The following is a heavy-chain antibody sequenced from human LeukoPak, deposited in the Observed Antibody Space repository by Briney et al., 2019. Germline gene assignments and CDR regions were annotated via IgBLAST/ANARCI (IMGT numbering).Heavy chain of an antibody. J-gene: IGHJ4*02. CDR3: ARMPCSSTCYPPYYFDS. V-gene: IGHV1-2*02. Sequence: ASVKVSCKASGYTFTSYYMHWVRQAPGQGLEWMGWINPNNGGSNYAQKFQDRVTMTRDTSINTAYMELRRLRPDDTAVYYCARMPCSSTCYPPYYFDSWGQGTLVTVSS. D-gene: IGHD2-2*01. CDR2: INPNNGGS. CDR1: GYTFTSYY.